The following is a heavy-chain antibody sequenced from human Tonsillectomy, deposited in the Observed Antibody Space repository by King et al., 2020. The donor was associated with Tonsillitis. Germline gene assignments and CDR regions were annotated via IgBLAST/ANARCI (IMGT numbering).Heavy chain of an antibody. V-gene: IGHV4-59*01. CDR1: GGSISSYY. D-gene: IGHD5-12*01. CDR2: IYYIGST. J-gene: IGHJ6*02. Sequence: VQLQESGPGLVKPSETLSLTCTVSGGSISSYYWSWIRQPPGKGLEWIGYIYYIGSTNYNPSLKSRVTIPVDTSKNQFSLKLRAVTAADTAVYYCARGRRDSGYDRGLVYYYYGMDVWGQGTTVTVSS. CDR3: ARGRRDSGYDRGLVYYYYGMDV.